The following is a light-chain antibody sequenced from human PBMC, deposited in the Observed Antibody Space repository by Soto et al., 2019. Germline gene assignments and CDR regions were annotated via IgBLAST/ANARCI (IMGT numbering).Light chain of an antibody. V-gene: IGKV3-15*01. CDR1: QSLSSN. CDR3: QQYNDWPPIT. J-gene: IGKJ5*01. Sequence: EIVMTQSPATLSVSPGERATLSCRASQSLSSNLAWYQQKPGQAPRLLIYGASTRATGIPARFSGSGSGTEFTLTISSLQSEDFAVYSCQQYNDWPPITFGQGTRLEIK. CDR2: GAS.